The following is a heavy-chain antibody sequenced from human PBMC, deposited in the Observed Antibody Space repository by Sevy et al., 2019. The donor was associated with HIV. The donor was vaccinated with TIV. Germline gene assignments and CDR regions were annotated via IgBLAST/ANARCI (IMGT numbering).Heavy chain of an antibody. CDR1: GFTFSSYA. J-gene: IGHJ3*02. CDR2: ISSNGGST. CDR3: VKDSDSTYSSPNEAFDI. D-gene: IGHD6-13*01. Sequence: GGSLRLSCSASGFTFSSYAMHWVRQAPGKGLEYVSAISSNGGSTYYADSVKGRFTISRDNSKNTLYLQMSSLRAEETAVYYWVKDSDSTYSSPNEAFDIWGHGTMVTVSS. V-gene: IGHV3-64D*06.